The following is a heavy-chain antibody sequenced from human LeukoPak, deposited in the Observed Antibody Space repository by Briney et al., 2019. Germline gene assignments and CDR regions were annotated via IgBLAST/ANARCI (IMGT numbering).Heavy chain of an antibody. J-gene: IGHJ4*02. CDR3: AREVGRYCSSTSCPLDY. D-gene: IGHD2-2*01. CDR1: GFTFSSYW. V-gene: IGHV3-7*01. Sequence: GGSLRLSCAASGFTFSSYWMSWVRQAPGKGLEWVANIKQDGSEKYYVDSVKGRFTISRDNAKNSLYLQMNSLRAEDTAVYYCAREVGRYCSSTSCPLDYWGQGTLVTVSS. CDR2: IKQDGSEK.